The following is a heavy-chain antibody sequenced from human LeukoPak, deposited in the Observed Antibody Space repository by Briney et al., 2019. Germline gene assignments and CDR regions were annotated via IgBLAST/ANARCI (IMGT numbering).Heavy chain of an antibody. J-gene: IGHJ3*01. CDR1: GFTFGTYA. Sequence: AGGSLRLFCAASGFTFGTYAMTWVRQAPGMGLEWVSTILNNGVSTYHADSVKGRFTISRDNSRNTLHLQMNSLRAEDTAVYYCAKGGGRPLDDAFDVWGQGTMVTVSS. CDR2: ILNNGVST. V-gene: IGHV3-23*01. CDR3: AKGGGRPLDDAFDV.